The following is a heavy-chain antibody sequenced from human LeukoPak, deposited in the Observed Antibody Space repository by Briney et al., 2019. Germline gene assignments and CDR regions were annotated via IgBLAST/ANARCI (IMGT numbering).Heavy chain of an antibody. Sequence: GGSLRLSCAASGFTFSSYSMNWVRQAPGKGLEWVSYISSSSSTIYYADFVMGRFTISRDNAKNSLYLQMNSLRAEDTAVYYCASRIAAAGLDYWGQGTLVTVSS. J-gene: IGHJ4*02. CDR2: ISSSSSTI. CDR3: ASRIAAAGLDY. V-gene: IGHV3-48*01. D-gene: IGHD6-13*01. CDR1: GFTFSSYS.